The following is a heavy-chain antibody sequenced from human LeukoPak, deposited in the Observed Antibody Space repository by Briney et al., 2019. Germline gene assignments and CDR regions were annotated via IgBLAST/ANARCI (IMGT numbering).Heavy chain of an antibody. CDR3: ARVAGLRRPMDV. CDR1: GFTLSSYG. D-gene: IGHD2-15*01. J-gene: IGHJ6*02. V-gene: IGHV3-33*01. Sequence: GGSLRLSCAEPGFTLSSYGVHWVRQAPGKGVEWVAVIWHDGSVQYYADSVKGRFTISRDNSKNTLHLQMNSLRAEDTAVYYCARVAGLRRPMDVWGQGTTVTVAS. CDR2: IWHDGSVQ.